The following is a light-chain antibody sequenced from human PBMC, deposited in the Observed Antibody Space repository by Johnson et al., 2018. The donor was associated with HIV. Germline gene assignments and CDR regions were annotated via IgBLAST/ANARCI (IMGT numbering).Light chain of an antibody. CDR2: ENN. CDR1: SSNIGNNY. CDR3: GTWDNSLTAYV. Sequence: QSVLTQPPSVSAAPGQKVTISCSGSSSNIGNNYVSWYQQLPGTAPKLLIYENNKRPSGIPDRFSGSKSDASATLAITGLQTGDAADYYCGTWDNSLTAYVFGTGTKVTV. V-gene: IGLV1-51*02. J-gene: IGLJ1*01.